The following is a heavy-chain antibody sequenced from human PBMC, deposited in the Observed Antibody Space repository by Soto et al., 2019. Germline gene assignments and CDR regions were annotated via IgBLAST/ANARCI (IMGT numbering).Heavy chain of an antibody. Sequence: SETLSLTCAVYGGSFSCYYWSWIRQPPGKGLEWIGEINHSGSTNYNPSLKSRVTISVDTSKNQFSLKLSSVTAADTAVYYCARTHVVAATASYYYMDVWGKGTTVTVSS. D-gene: IGHD2-15*01. CDR2: INHSGST. CDR1: GGSFSCYY. J-gene: IGHJ6*03. V-gene: IGHV4-34*01. CDR3: ARTHVVAATASYYYMDV.